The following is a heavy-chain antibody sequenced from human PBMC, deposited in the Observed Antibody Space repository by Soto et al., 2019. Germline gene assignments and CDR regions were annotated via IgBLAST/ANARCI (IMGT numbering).Heavy chain of an antibody. CDR2: IYYSGST. CDR3: ARLRSSSSSKSYYYYMDV. CDR1: GGSISSSSYY. J-gene: IGHJ6*03. V-gene: IGHV4-39*01. Sequence: SETLSLTCTVSGGSISSSSYYWGWIRQPPGKGLEWIGSIYYSGSTYHNPSLKSRVTISVDTSKNQFSLKLSSVTAADTAVYYCARLRSSSSSKSYYYYMDVWGKGTTVTV. D-gene: IGHD6-6*01.